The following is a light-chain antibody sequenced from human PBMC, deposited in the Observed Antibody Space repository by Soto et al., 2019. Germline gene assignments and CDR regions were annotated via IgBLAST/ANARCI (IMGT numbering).Light chain of an antibody. CDR1: SSDVGGYHY. CDR3: SSFDASNNLR. Sequence: QSVLTQPPSASGSPGQSVTISCTGTSSDVGGYHYVSWYQQHPGKAPKLMIYEVSKRPSGVPDRFSGSKSGNTASLTVSGLQVEDEADYYCSSFDASNNLRFGGGPQLTVL. J-gene: IGLJ2*01. CDR2: EVS. V-gene: IGLV2-8*01.